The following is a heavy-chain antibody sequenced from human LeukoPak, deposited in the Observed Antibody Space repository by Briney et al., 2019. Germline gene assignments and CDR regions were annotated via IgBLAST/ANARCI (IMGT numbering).Heavy chain of an antibody. Sequence: GGSLRLSCAASGFTFSGSAMHWVRQASGKGLEWVGRIRSKANSYATAYAASVKGRFTISRDDSKNTAYLQMNSLKTEDTAVYYCTRHRMATIGWDAFDIWGQGTMVTVSS. CDR3: TRHRMATIGWDAFDI. D-gene: IGHD5-24*01. CDR2: IRSKANSYAT. J-gene: IGHJ3*02. V-gene: IGHV3-73*01. CDR1: GFTFSGSA.